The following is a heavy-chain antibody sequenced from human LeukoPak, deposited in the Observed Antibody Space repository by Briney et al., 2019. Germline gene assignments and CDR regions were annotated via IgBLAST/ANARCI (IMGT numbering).Heavy chain of an antibody. CDR3: ARVSVATITFGYAFDI. CDR2: ISAYNGNT. V-gene: IGHV1-18*04. Sequence: ASVKVSCKASGYTFTSYYMHWVRQAPGQGLEWMGWISAYNGNTNYAQKFQGRVTMTTDTSTSTAYMELRSLRSDDTAVYYCARVSVATITFGYAFDIWGPGTMVTVSS. CDR1: GYTFTSYY. D-gene: IGHD5-12*01. J-gene: IGHJ3*02.